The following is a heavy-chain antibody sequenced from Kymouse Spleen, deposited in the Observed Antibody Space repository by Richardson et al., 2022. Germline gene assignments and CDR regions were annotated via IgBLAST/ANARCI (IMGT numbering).Heavy chain of an antibody. Sequence: VQLVQSGAEVKKPGASVKVSCKASGYTFTSYGISWVRQAPGQGLEWMGWISAYNGNTNYAQKLQGRVTMTTDTSTSTAYMELRSLRSDDTAVYYCARGAYYDSSGYYLGLYYYYGMDVWGQGTTVTVSS. V-gene: IGHV1-18*01. CDR3: ARGAYYDSSGYYLGLYYYYGMDV. CDR2: ISAYNGNT. D-gene: IGHD3-22*01. J-gene: IGHJ6*02. CDR1: GYTFTSYG.